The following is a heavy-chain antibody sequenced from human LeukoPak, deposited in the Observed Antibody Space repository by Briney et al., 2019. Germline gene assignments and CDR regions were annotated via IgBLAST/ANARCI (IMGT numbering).Heavy chain of an antibody. Sequence: ASVKVSCKASGYAFTGYYMHWVRQAPGQGLEWMGWINPNSGGTNYAQKFQGRVTMTRDTSISTAYIELSRLRSDDTAVYYCARVMVMSYYYYGMDVWGQGTTVTVSS. D-gene: IGHD3-22*01. J-gene: IGHJ6*02. CDR2: INPNSGGT. CDR3: ARVMVMSYYYYGMDV. CDR1: GYAFTGYY. V-gene: IGHV1-2*02.